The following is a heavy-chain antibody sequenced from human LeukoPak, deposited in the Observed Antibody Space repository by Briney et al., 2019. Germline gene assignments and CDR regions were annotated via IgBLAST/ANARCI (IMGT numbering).Heavy chain of an antibody. Sequence: PSETLSLTCAVYGESFSGYYWSWLRQPPGKGLEWIGEINHSGSTNYNPSLKSRVTISVDTSKNQFSLKLSSVTAADTAVYYCARHKRLYSSSSGYYYNYMDVWGKGTTVTVSS. CDR1: GESFSGYY. J-gene: IGHJ6*03. V-gene: IGHV4-34*01. CDR3: ARHKRLYSSSSGYYYNYMDV. D-gene: IGHD6-6*01. CDR2: INHSGST.